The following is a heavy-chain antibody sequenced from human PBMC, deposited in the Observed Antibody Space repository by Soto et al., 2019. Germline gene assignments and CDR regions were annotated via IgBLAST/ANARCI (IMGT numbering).Heavy chain of an antibody. Sequence: GESLKISCKGSGYSFTSYWISWVRQMPGKGLEWMGRIDPSDSYTNYSPSFQGHVTISADESISTAYLQWSSLKASDTAMYYCARRDRAARMGYYYYYGMDVWGQGTTVTVSS. CDR3: ARRDRAARMGYYYYYGMDV. D-gene: IGHD3-16*01. J-gene: IGHJ6*02. CDR2: IDPSDSYT. V-gene: IGHV5-10-1*01. CDR1: GYSFTSYW.